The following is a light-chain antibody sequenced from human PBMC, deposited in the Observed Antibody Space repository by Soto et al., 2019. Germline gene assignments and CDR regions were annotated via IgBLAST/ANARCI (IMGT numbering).Light chain of an antibody. CDR3: SSFAGSSTSV. V-gene: IGLV2-8*01. J-gene: IGLJ1*01. CDR2: DVT. CDR1: SSDVGGYNY. Sequence: QSALTQPPSASGSPGQSVTISCTGTSSDVGGYNYVSWHQQHPGKAPKLIIYDVTKRPSGVPDRFSGSKSGYTASLTVSGLQAEDEADYYCSSFAGSSTSVFGTGTKVTVL.